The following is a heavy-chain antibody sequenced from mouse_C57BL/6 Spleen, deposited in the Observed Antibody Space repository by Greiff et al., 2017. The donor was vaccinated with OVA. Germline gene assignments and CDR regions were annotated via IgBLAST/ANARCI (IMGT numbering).Heavy chain of an antibody. V-gene: IGHV3-6*01. CDR2: ISYDGSN. D-gene: IGHD1-1*01. CDR1: GYSITSGYY. Sequence: EVKLQESGPGLVKPSQSLSLTCSVTGYSITSGYYWNWIRQFPGNKLEWMGYISYDGSNNYNPSLKNRISITRDTSKNQFFLKLNSVTTEDTATYYCASPITTSSYFDVWGTGTTVTVSS. J-gene: IGHJ1*03. CDR3: ASPITTSSYFDV.